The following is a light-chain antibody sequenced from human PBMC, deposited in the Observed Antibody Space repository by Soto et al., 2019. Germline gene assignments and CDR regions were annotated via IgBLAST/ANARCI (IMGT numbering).Light chain of an antibody. Sequence: DVVLTQSPLSLPVTLGQPASISCTSSQALVYGDGNTYLIWVQQRPGQSPRGLIYNVSRRDSGVPGRFRGSGSGTDFTLKISRVEAEDVGIYYCMQNTHWPRTFGQGTKVDIQ. CDR3: MQNTHWPRT. V-gene: IGKV2-30*01. J-gene: IGKJ1*01. CDR2: NVS. CDR1: QALVYGDGNTY.